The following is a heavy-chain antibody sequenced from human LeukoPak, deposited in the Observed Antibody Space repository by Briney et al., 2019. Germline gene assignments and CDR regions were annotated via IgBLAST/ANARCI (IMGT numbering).Heavy chain of an antibody. V-gene: IGHV3-64*01. CDR1: GFTFSSYS. CDR2: ISGNGGSI. CDR3: ARDVLELRFDP. D-gene: IGHD4-23*01. J-gene: IGHJ5*02. Sequence: GGSLRLSCAASGFTFSSYSLYWVRQAPGKGLECVSGISGNGGSIYYANSVKGRFTISRDNSNNTLYLQMGSLRPEDMALYYCARDVLELRFDPWGQGTLVTVSS.